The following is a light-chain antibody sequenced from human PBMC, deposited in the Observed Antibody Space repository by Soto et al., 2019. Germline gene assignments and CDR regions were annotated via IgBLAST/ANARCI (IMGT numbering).Light chain of an antibody. CDR1: SSNIGSST. Sequence: QSVLTQPPSASGTPGQRVTISCSGSSSNIGSSTVNWYQQLPGTAPKLLIYSNNQRPSGVPDRFSGSKSGTSGSLAISGLQSEDEADYYCAAWDDSLNGLVFGTGTKVTVL. CDR2: SNN. J-gene: IGLJ1*01. CDR3: AAWDDSLNGLV. V-gene: IGLV1-44*01.